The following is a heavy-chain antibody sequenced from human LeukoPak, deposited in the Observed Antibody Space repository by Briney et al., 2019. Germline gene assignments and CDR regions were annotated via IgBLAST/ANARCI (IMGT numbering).Heavy chain of an antibody. V-gene: IGHV4-59*01. CDR1: GGSISSYY. J-gene: IGHJ4*02. CDR3: ARDLYGSGMMDY. Sequence: SETLSLTCTASGGSISSYYWSWIRQPPGKGLEWIGYIYYSGSTNYNPSLKSRVTISVDTSKNQFSLKLSSVTAADTAVYYCARDLYGSGMMDYWGQGTLVTVSS. CDR2: IYYSGST. D-gene: IGHD3-10*01.